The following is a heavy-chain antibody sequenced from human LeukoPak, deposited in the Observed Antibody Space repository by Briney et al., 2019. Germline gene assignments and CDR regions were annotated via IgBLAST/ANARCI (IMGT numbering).Heavy chain of an antibody. CDR3: AKDLIVGATLVDY. Sequence: TGGSLRLSCAASGFTFINYAMSWVRQAPGKGLEWVSAISGSGGSTYYADSVEGRFTIPRDNSKNTLYLQMNSLRAEDTAVYYCAKDLIVGATLVDYWGQGTLVTVSS. J-gene: IGHJ4*02. D-gene: IGHD1-26*01. CDR1: GFTFINYA. V-gene: IGHV3-23*01. CDR2: ISGSGGST.